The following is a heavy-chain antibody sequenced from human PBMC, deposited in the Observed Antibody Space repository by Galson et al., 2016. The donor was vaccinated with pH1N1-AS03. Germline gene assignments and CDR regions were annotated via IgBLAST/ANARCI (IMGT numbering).Heavy chain of an antibody. CDR3: ARTNYYHSSGDY. J-gene: IGHJ4*02. CDR2: INADNTDT. CDR1: GYTFTNYA. Sequence: SVKVSCKASGYTFTNYAVHWVRQAPGQRLEWMGWINADNTDTKYSQKFQDRVTITRDTFETTAYMELSSLRSEDTAVYHCARTNYYHSSGDYWGQGTLVTVSS. V-gene: IGHV1-3*01. D-gene: IGHD3-22*01.